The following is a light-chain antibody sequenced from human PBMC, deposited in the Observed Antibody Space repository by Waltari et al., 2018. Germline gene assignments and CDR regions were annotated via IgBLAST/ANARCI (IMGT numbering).Light chain of an antibody. J-gene: IGKJ2*01. V-gene: IGKV1-16*01. CDR1: QGINNY. CDR3: QQYDDYPFT. Sequence: DIQMTQSPSSLSASLGERVTINCRVSQGINNYLAWFQQKPGKAPKPLIYFASNLQNGVPSRFSGTGSGTDFTLTISSLQADDFATYFCQQYDDYPFTFGQGTRLEIK. CDR2: FAS.